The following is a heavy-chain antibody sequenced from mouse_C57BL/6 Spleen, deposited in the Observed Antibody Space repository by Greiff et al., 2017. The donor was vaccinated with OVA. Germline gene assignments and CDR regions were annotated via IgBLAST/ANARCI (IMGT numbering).Heavy chain of an antibody. CDR2: ISNGSSTI. Sequence: EVQLVESGGGLVKPGGSLKLSCAASGFTFSDYGMHWVRQAPEKGLEWVAYISNGSSTIYYADTVKDRNTISRDNAKNTLCLQMTSLRSEDTDMYYCAREDYGSSSHWYFDVWGTGTTVTVSS. D-gene: IGHD1-1*01. J-gene: IGHJ1*03. CDR3: AREDYGSSSHWYFDV. CDR1: GFTFSDYG. V-gene: IGHV5-17*01.